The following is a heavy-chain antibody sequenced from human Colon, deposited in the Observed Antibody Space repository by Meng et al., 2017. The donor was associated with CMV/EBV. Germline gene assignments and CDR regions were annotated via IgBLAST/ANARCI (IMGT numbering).Heavy chain of an antibody. V-gene: IGHV3-74*01. CDR2: IHRDGRTT. CDR3: ARDFVGATEY. CDR1: GFDLSGHW. J-gene: IGHJ4*02. Sequence: LSCAASGFDLSGHWVHWVRQATGKGLVWVSRIHRDGRTTSCTGSVKGRFTISRDSAKNTIYLQMNSLRAEDTAVYYCARDFVGATEYWGQGTLVTVSS. D-gene: IGHD1-26*01.